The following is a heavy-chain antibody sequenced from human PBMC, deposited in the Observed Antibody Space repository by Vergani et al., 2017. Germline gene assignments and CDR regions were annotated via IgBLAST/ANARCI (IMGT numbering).Heavy chain of an antibody. CDR3: ARISGGSAPYLHY. J-gene: IGHJ1*01. V-gene: IGHV3-7*01. CDR1: GFTFGDYY. CDR2: IKRDGTET. Sequence: EVHLEESGGGLVQPGGSLRLSCAASGFTFGDYYMACIRLGPGKGLDWVASIKRDGTETFYVDSVKGRFTISRDNAKTTLYLQMNSLRDEDRGVYYCARISGGSAPYLHYWGQGTLVTVAS. D-gene: IGHD2-15*01.